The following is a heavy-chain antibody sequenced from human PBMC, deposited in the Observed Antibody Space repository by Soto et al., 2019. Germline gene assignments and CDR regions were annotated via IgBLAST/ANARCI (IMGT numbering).Heavy chain of an antibody. V-gene: IGHV1-3*01. Sequence: ASVKVSCKASGYTFTSYAMHWVRQAPGQRLEWMGWINAGNGNTKYSQKFQGRVTITRDTSASTAYMELSSLRSEDTAVYYCARNEPSYYDFWSGYYTGYYYYGMDVWGQGTTVT. D-gene: IGHD3-3*01. CDR2: INAGNGNT. J-gene: IGHJ6*02. CDR3: ARNEPSYYDFWSGYYTGYYYYGMDV. CDR1: GYTFTSYA.